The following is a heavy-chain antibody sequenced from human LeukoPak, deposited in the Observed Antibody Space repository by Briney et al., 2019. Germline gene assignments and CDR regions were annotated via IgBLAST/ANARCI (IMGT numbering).Heavy chain of an antibody. CDR1: GGSISSGSYY. CDR2: IYYSGNT. Sequence: PSETLSLTCTVSGGSISSGSYYWSWIRQPPGKGLEWIGTIYYSGNTYYNASLKSRLTVSIDTSKNQISLKLRSVTAADTAVYYCASDAGLQLTRVFVYWGQGTLVTVSS. D-gene: IGHD5-24*01. V-gene: IGHV4-39*01. CDR3: ASDAGLQLTRVFVY. J-gene: IGHJ4*02.